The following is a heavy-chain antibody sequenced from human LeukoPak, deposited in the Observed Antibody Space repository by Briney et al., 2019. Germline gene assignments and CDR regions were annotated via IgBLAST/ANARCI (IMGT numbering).Heavy chain of an antibody. CDR3: ARDPDDYYDSSGYPS. CDR1: GGSISSYY. J-gene: IGHJ5*02. Sequence: SETLSLTCTVSGGSISSYYWSWIRQPAGKGLEWIGRIYTSGTTHYNPALKSRVTMSVDTSKNQFSLKLSSVTAADTAVYYCARDPDDYYDSSGYPSWGQGTLVTVSS. CDR2: IYTSGTT. D-gene: IGHD3-22*01. V-gene: IGHV4-4*07.